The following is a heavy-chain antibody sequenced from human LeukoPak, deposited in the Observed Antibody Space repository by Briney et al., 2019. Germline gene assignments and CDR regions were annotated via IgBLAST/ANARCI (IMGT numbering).Heavy chain of an antibody. J-gene: IGHJ3*02. D-gene: IGHD3-10*01. CDR3: ARVGAYGSGSNSFDI. CDR2: IKQDGSEK. CDR1: GFTFSSYW. Sequence: AGGSLRLSCAASGFTFSSYWMSWVRQAPGKGLEWVANIKQDGSEKYYVDSVKGRFTISRENAKNSLYLQMNSLRAGDTALYYCARVGAYGSGSNSFDIWGQGTMVTVAS. V-gene: IGHV3-7*01.